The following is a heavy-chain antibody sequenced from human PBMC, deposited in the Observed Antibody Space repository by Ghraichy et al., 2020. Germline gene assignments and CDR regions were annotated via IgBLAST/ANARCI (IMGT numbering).Heavy chain of an antibody. CDR2: INPNSGGT. CDR3: ARLYCSSTSCYTLPDAFDI. Sequence: ASVKVSCKASGYTFTGYYMHWVRQAPGQGLEWMGWINPNSGGTNYAQKFQGRVTMTRDTSISTAYMELSRLRSDDTAVYYCARLYCSSTSCYTLPDAFDIWGQGTMVTVSS. CDR1: GYTFTGYY. V-gene: IGHV1-2*02. D-gene: IGHD2-2*02. J-gene: IGHJ3*02.